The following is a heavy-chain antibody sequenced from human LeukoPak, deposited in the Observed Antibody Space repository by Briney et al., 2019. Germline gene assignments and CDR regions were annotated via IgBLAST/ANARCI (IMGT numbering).Heavy chain of an antibody. J-gene: IGHJ3*02. CDR2: IYYSGST. V-gene: IGHV4-59*01. Sequence: SETLSLTCTVSGGSISSYYWSWIRQPPGKGLEWIGYIYYSGSTNYNPSLKSRVTISVDTSKNQFSLKLSSVTAADTAVYYCARSTLDLYAWGSYRNDAFDIWGQGTMVTVSS. CDR1: GGSISSYY. CDR3: ARSTLDLYAWGSYRNDAFDI. D-gene: IGHD3-16*02.